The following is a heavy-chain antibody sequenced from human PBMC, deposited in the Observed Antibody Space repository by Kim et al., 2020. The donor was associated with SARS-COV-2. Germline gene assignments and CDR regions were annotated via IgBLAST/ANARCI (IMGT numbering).Heavy chain of an antibody. J-gene: IGHJ6*02. V-gene: IGHV4-30-2*01. CDR3: ARGYGSGSPYGMDV. CDR1: GGSISSGGYS. CDR2: IYYSGST. Sequence: SETLSLTCAVSGGSISSGGYSWSWIRQPPGKGLEWIGYIYYSGSTYYNSSLKRRVTISVDRSKNQFSLKLSSVTAAATAVDYCARGYGSGSPYGMDVWG. D-gene: IGHD3-10*01.